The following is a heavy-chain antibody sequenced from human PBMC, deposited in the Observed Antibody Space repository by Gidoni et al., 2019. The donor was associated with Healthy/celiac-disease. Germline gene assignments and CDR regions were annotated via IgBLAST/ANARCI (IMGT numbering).Heavy chain of an antibody. Sequence: EVQLVESGGGLVKPGGSLRLSCAASGFTFSSKSMNWVRQAPGKGLEWVSSISSSSSYIYYADSVKGRFTISRDNAKNSLYLQMNSLRAEDTAVYYCARDKYDILTGYYQEFDYWGQGTLVTVSS. CDR2: ISSSSSYI. D-gene: IGHD3-9*01. J-gene: IGHJ4*02. CDR3: ARDKYDILTGYYQEFDY. V-gene: IGHV3-21*01. CDR1: GFTFSSKS.